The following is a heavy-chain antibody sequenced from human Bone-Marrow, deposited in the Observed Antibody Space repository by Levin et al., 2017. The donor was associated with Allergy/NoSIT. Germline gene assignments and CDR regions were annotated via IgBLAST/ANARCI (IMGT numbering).Heavy chain of an antibody. CDR1: GFSLSTSGVG. Sequence: SGPTLVKPTQTLTLTCTFSGFSLSTSGVGVGWIRQPPGKALEWLALIYWDDDKRYSPSLKNKLTITKDTSKNQVVLRMTNMDPVDTGTYYCEHRGVSQDAFDIWGQGTVVTVSS. J-gene: IGHJ3*02. CDR3: EHRGVSQDAFDI. CDR2: IYWDDDK. V-gene: IGHV2-5*02. D-gene: IGHD5/OR15-5a*01.